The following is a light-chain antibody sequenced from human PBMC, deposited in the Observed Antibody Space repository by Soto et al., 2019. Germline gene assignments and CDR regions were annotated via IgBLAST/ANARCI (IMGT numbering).Light chain of an antibody. CDR3: CSYAGSNTYV. V-gene: IGLV2-23*02. J-gene: IGLJ1*01. CDR1: SSDVGNYNL. CDR2: EVS. Sequence: QSVLTQPASVSGSPGQSITISCTGTSSDVGNYNLVSWYQHHPGKAPKIMIYEVSKRPSGVSNRFSGSKSGNTASLTISGLQDEDEADYYCCSYAGSNTYVFATGTKLTVL.